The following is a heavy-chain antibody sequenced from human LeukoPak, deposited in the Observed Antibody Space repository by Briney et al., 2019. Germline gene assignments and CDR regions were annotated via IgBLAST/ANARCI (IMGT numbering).Heavy chain of an antibody. CDR3: ARDKKGASCYDY. CDR1: GGSISSYY. D-gene: IGHD2-2*01. V-gene: IGHV4-59*01. CDR2: IYYSGST. Sequence: NPSETLSLTCTVSGGSISSYYWSWIRQPPGKGLEWIGYIYYSGSTNCNPSLKSRVTISVDTSKNQFSLKLSSVTAADTAVYYCARDKKGASCYDYWGQGTLVTVSS. J-gene: IGHJ4*02.